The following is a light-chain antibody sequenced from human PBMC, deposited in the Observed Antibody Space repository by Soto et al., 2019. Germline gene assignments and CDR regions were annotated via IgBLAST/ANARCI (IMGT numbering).Light chain of an antibody. J-gene: IGKJ2*01. CDR1: QNIDNY. Sequence: DIQMTQSPSSLSASVGDRVTITCRASQNIDNYLNWYQQKPGKAPKLMIYAASSLQSGVPSRFSGSGSGTDFTLTISSLQPEDFAVYYCQQYGSSPYTFGLGTKVDIK. CDR3: QQYGSSPYT. CDR2: AAS. V-gene: IGKV1-39*01.